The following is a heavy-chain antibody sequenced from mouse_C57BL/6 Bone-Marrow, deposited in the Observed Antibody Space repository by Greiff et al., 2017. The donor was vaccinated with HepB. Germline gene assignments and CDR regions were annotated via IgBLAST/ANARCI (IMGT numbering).Heavy chain of an antibody. Sequence: EVQLVESGGGLVQPKGSLKLSCAASGFSFTTYAMNWVRQAPGKGLEWVARIRSKSNNYATYYADSVKDRFTISRDDSESMLYLQMHNLKTEDTAMYYCVRKRYYGSFFDYWGQGTTLTVSS. D-gene: IGHD1-1*01. J-gene: IGHJ2*01. CDR1: GFSFTTYA. V-gene: IGHV10-1*01. CDR2: IRSKSNNYAT. CDR3: VRKRYYGSFFDY.